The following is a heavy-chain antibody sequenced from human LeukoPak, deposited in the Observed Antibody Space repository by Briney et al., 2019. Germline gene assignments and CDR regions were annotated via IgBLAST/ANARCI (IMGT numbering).Heavy chain of an antibody. CDR1: GGSSSSSFYY. D-gene: IGHD5-12*01. Sequence: NSSETLSLTCTVSGGSSSSSFYYWGWIRQPPGKGLEWIGIIYYNGNTYYNPSLKSRVSISVDTAKSQFFLRLSSVTAADTAVYYCASPSSYEKTTPLDYWGQGTLVPVSS. J-gene: IGHJ4*02. CDR3: ASPSSYEKTTPLDY. CDR2: IYYNGNT. V-gene: IGHV4-39*01.